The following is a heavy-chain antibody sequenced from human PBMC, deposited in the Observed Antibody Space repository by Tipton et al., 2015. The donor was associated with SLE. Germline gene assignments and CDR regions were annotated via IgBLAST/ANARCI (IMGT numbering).Heavy chain of an antibody. CDR3: ARGWNDGLHFES. CDR1: GFTFDDYT. V-gene: IGHV3-43*01. J-gene: IGHJ4*02. Sequence: GSLRLSCAASGFTFDDYTMHWVRQAPGKGLEWVSLISWDGGSTYYADSVKGRFTISRDNAKDSLYLQLSSLRVEDTAVYYCARGWNDGLHFESWGQGTLVTVSS. D-gene: IGHD3-9*01. CDR2: ISWDGGST.